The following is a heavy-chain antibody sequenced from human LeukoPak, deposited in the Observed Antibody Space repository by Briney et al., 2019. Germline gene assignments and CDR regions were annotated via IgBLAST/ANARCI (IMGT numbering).Heavy chain of an antibody. CDR2: IASDGSST. CDR3: ARNVGWFRFDY. Sequence: QPGGSLRLSCAASGFTFSSYWMNWVRQAPGKGLVWVSRIASDGSSTTYADSVKGRFSISRDNAKNTLYLQMNSLRVEDTAVYYCARNVGWFRFDYWGQGTLVTVSS. CDR1: GFTFSSYW. D-gene: IGHD2-15*01. V-gene: IGHV3-74*01. J-gene: IGHJ4*02.